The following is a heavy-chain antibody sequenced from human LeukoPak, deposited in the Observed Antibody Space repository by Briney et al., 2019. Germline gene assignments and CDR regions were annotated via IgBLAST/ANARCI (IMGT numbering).Heavy chain of an antibody. CDR2: IDWDDAK. V-gene: IGHV2-70*11. D-gene: IGHD5-18*01. CDR1: GFSLSTSGMC. J-gene: IGHJ4*02. CDR3: ARIRRNTAIAFDY. Sequence: GSGPTLVNPTQTLTLTCTFSGFSLSTSGMCVTWIRQPPGKAREWLARIDWDDAKYFTTSLKTRLTISKDTSKNQVVLTVTNMDPVDTATYYCARIRRNTAIAFDYWGQGTLVTVSS.